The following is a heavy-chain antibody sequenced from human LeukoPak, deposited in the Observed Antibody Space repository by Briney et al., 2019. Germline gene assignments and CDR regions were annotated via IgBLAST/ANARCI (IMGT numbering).Heavy chain of an antibody. D-gene: IGHD6-6*01. J-gene: IGHJ3*02. Sequence: ASVKVSCKSSGGTFSSYAISWVRQAPGQGLEWMGRIIPILGIANYAQKFQGRVTITADKSTSTAYMELSSLRSEDTDVYYCATLTDEYSSAADAFDIWGRGTMVTVSS. CDR2: IIPILGIA. CDR3: ATLTDEYSSAADAFDI. V-gene: IGHV1-69*04. CDR1: GGTFSSYA.